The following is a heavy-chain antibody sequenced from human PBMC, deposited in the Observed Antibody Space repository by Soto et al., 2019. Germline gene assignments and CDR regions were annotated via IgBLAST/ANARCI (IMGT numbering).Heavy chain of an antibody. Sequence: EVQLLESGGGLVQPGGSLRLSCAASGFTFSSYAMSWVRQAPGKGLEWVSAISGSGGSTYYADSVKGRFTISRDNCKNTLDLQMNSLRAEGTAVYYCAKDISRRGNGPLDYWGQGTLVTVSS. J-gene: IGHJ4*02. CDR1: GFTFSSYA. CDR3: AKDISRRGNGPLDY. CDR2: ISGSGGST. V-gene: IGHV3-23*01. D-gene: IGHD2-15*01.